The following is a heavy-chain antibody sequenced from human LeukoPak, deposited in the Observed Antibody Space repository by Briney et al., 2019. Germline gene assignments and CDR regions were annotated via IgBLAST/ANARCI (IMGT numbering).Heavy chain of an antibody. CDR3: ARGTSSGYPNFDY. D-gene: IGHD3-22*01. CDR2: IYYSGST. V-gene: IGHV4-30-4*02. J-gene: IGHJ4*02. Sequence: PSETLSLTCTVSGGSISSGDYYWSWIRQPPGKGLEWIGYIYYSGSTYYNPSLKSRVTISVDTSKNQFSLKLSSVTAADTAVYYCARGTSSGYPNFDYWGQGTLVTVSS. CDR1: GGSISSGDYY.